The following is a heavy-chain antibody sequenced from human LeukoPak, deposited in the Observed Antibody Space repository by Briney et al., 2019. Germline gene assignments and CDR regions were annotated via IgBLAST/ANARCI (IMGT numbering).Heavy chain of an antibody. Sequence: GGSLRLSCAASGFXVSSSYLSWVRQAPGKGLEWVSVICSDGATFYADSVKGRFTISRDNSKNTLYLQMNSLRAEDTAVYYCARGSDSSLDYWGQGTLVTVSS. CDR1: GFXVSSSY. CDR3: ARGSDSSLDY. V-gene: IGHV3-66*01. CDR2: ICSDGAT. J-gene: IGHJ4*02. D-gene: IGHD3-22*01.